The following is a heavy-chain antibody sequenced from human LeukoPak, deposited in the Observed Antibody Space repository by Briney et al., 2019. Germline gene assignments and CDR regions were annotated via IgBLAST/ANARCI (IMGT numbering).Heavy chain of an antibody. CDR2: IKRDGSEK. CDR3: ARVVSGGDPIFYYYYYGMDV. V-gene: IGHV3-7*02. J-gene: IGHJ6*02. Sequence: PGGSLRLSCAASGFTFSNYWMSWVRQAPGKGLEWVANIKRDGSEKYYVDSVKGRFTISRDNAKNSLYLQMNSLRAEDTAVYYCARVVSGGDPIFYYYYYGMDVWGQGTTVTVSS. D-gene: IGHD2-21*02. CDR1: GFTFSNYW.